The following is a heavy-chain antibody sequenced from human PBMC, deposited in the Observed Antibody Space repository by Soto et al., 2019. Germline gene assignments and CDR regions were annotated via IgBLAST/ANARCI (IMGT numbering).Heavy chain of an antibody. CDR2: ISSSSSYI. V-gene: IGHV3-21*01. D-gene: IGHD6-13*01. CDR3: ARDRIEQPYPRYYFDY. Sequence: PGGSLRLSCAASGFTFSSYSMNWVRQAPGKGLEWVSSISSSSSYIYYADSVKGRFTISRDNAKNSLYLQMNSLRAEDTAVYYRARDRIEQPYPRYYFDYWGQGTLVTVSS. J-gene: IGHJ4*02. CDR1: GFTFSSYS.